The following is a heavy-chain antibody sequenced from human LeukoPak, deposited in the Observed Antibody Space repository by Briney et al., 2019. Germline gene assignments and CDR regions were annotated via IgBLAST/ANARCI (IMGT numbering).Heavy chain of an antibody. V-gene: IGHV6-1*01. Sequence: KASQTLSLTCAISGDSVFSNAASWNCIRRSPSRGLECLGRTYYRSKWYSDYAVSVKSRITINPDTSKNEFFLQLSSVTPEDTAVYYCARERTLSGLAWGFDIWGQGTVVTVFS. CDR3: ARERTLSGLAWGFDI. CDR2: TYYRSKWYS. CDR1: GDSVFSNAAS. D-gene: IGHD7-27*01. J-gene: IGHJ3*02.